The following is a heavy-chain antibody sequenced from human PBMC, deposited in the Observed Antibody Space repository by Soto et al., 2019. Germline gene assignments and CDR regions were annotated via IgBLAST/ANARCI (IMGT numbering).Heavy chain of an antibody. CDR1: GGSISSNNYY. CDR3: AREEKLGGYFDY. V-gene: IGHV4-30-4*01. J-gene: IGHJ4*02. Sequence: QVQLQESGPRLVKPSQTLSLTCTVSGGSISSNNYYWSWIRQPPGKGLEWIGNIYYSGSTYYSPSLKSRLTISVDTSRNQFSLNLSSVTAADTAVYYCAREEKLGGYFDYWGQGTLVTVSS. D-gene: IGHD6-6*01. CDR2: IYYSGST.